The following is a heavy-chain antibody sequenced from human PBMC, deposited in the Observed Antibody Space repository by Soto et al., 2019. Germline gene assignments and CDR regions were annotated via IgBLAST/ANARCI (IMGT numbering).Heavy chain of an antibody. CDR1: GGSISSSNW. V-gene: IGHV4-4*02. Sequence: QVQLQESGPGLVKPSGTLSLTCAVSGGSISSSNWWSWVRQPPGKGLEWIGEIYHSGSTNYNPSLKSRVTISVDKSKNQFSLKLSSVTAADTAVYYCARETSSVRGVIRTQWLVRVFDYWGQGTLVTVSS. CDR2: IYHSGST. J-gene: IGHJ4*02. D-gene: IGHD3-10*01. CDR3: ARETSSVRGVIRTQWLVRVFDY.